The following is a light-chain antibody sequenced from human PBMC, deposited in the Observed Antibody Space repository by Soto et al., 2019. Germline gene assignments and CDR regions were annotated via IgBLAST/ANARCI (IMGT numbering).Light chain of an antibody. CDR2: EVT. V-gene: IGLV2-14*02. J-gene: IGLJ2*01. CDR3: CSFTVTNSLV. Sequence: QSVLTQPASVSGSPGQSITISCTGTSSDIGSYKLVSWYQQHPGKAPKLMIYEVTYRPSGVSNRFSGSKSGNTASLTISGLQAEDEADYFCCSFTVTNSLVFGGGTKLTVL. CDR1: SSDIGSYKL.